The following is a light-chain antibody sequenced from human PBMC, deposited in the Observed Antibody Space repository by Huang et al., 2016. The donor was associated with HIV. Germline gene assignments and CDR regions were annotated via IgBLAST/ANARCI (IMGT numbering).Light chain of an antibody. Sequence: EIVMTQSPATLSVSPGERATLTCRASQNMNSNLVWYQQKPGQAPRRLIYGASTRATGVPARFRGSGSGTEFTLTISSLQSEDFAVDYCQQYNDWPPLLTFGGGTKVET. V-gene: IGKV3-15*01. J-gene: IGKJ4*01. CDR1: QNMNSN. CDR2: GAS. CDR3: QQYNDWPPLLT.